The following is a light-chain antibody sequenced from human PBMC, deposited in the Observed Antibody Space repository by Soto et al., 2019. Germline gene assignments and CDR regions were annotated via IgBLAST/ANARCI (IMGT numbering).Light chain of an antibody. J-gene: IGLJ1*01. Sequence: SYELTLAPSVSVAPGQTSRITCGGNNIGSKSVHWYQQKPGQAPVLVVYDDSDRPSGIPERFSGSNYGNTATLTISRAEAGDEADYYCKVWDSSSDHYVFGTGTKVTVL. V-gene: IGLV3-21*02. CDR1: NIGSKS. CDR3: KVWDSSSDHYV. CDR2: DDS.